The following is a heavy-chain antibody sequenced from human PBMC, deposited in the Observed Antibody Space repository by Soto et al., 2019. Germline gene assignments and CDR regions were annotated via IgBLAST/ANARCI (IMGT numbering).Heavy chain of an antibody. V-gene: IGHV4-30-4*01. CDR1: GGAIRSGNYY. CDR3: ARGRGQLLFDY. D-gene: IGHD6-13*01. J-gene: IGHJ4*02. Sequence: KTSETLSLTCSVSGGAIRSGNYYWSWIRQSPGKGLEWLGHISHSGTTSYNPSLQSRATISLDAAQNHFSLRLNSVTVADTALYFCARGRGQLLFDYWGQGSMVTVSS. CDR2: ISHSGTT.